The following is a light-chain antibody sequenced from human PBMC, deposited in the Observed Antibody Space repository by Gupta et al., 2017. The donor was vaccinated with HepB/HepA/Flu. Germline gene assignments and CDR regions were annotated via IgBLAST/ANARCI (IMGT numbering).Light chain of an antibody. J-gene: IGLJ2*01. Sequence: QSVLTQPPSASGTPGQRVTISCSGSSSNIGINTVSWYQQLPGTAPKVLIYNNNQRPSGVPDRFSGSRSGTSASLAISGLQSADEADYYCAAWDDSLNVIFGGGTKLTVL. CDR3: AAWDDSLNVI. CDR2: NNN. V-gene: IGLV1-44*01. CDR1: SSNIGINT.